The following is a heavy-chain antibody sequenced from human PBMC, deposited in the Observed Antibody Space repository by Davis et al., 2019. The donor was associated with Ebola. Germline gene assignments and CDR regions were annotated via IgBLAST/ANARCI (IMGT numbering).Heavy chain of an antibody. J-gene: IGHJ5*02. D-gene: IGHD4-17*01. CDR3: ARDLTTVTSDWFDP. CDR2: ISSSGSTI. Sequence: GESLKISCAASGFTFSDYYMSWIRQAPGKGLEWVSYISSSGSTIYYADSVKGRFTISRDNAKNSLYLQMNSLRAEDTAVYYCARDLTTVTSDWFDPWGQGTLVTVSS. V-gene: IGHV3-11*01. CDR1: GFTFSDYY.